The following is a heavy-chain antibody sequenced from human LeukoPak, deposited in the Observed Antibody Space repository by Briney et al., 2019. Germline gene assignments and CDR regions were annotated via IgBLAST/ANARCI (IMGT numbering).Heavy chain of an antibody. J-gene: IGHJ5*02. D-gene: IGHD3-3*01. Sequence: SETLSLTCSVSGGSITGYSWSWIRQTPGKGLEWIGYIYYNGDTHYNPSLNSRLSMSVDTPNKQFSLKLSSVTAADTAVYYCARDIMGDYDFWSGPFNWFDPWGQGTLVTVSS. CDR2: IYYNGDT. V-gene: IGHV4-59*12. CDR1: GGSITGYS. CDR3: ARDIMGDYDFWSGPFNWFDP.